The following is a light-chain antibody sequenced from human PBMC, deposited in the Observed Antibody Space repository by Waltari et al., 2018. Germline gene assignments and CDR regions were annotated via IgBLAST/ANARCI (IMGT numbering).Light chain of an antibody. CDR1: ENISRV. CDR3: QQYNSFPWT. CDR2: QAS. Sequence: DIHMTQSPSTLSASIGDRVTITCRASENISRVLAWYQQKVGEAPKLLISQASSLHSGVPSRFSCGGSGTEFTLTISSLQPDDFATYHCQQYNSFPWTFGQGTKVEIK. J-gene: IGKJ1*01. V-gene: IGKV1-5*03.